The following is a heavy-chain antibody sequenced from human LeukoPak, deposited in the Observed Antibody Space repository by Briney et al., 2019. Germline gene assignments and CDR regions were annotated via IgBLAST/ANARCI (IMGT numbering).Heavy chain of an antibody. CDR2: INPSGGST. CDR3: ARGLYGDYDPDY. D-gene: IGHD4-17*01. V-gene: IGHV1-46*01. Sequence: ASVTVSCTASGYTFTSYYMHWVRQAPGQGLEWMGIINPSGGSTSYAQKFQGRVTMTRDTSTSTVYMELSSLRSEDTAVYYCARGLYGDYDPDYWGQGTLVTVSS. J-gene: IGHJ4*02. CDR1: GYTFTSYY.